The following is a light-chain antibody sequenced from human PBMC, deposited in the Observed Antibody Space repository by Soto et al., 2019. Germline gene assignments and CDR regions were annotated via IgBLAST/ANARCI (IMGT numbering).Light chain of an antibody. V-gene: IGKV1-39*01. Sequence: DIQMTQSPSSLSASVGDRVTITCRASQSISSYLHWYQQKPGKAPKLLIYAASNLQSGVPSRFSASGSGTDFTLTLNSLQPEDFATYYCQQCYSTPWTFDQGTKVEIK. CDR1: QSISSY. CDR2: AAS. J-gene: IGKJ1*01. CDR3: QQCYSTPWT.